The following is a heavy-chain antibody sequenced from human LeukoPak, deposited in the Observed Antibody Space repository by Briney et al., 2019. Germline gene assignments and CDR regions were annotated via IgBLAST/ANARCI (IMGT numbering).Heavy chain of an antibody. V-gene: IGHV3-23*01. Sequence: GGSLRLSCAASGFIFSSYAMSWVRQAPGKGLEWVSAISGSGGSTYYADSVKGWFTISRDNSKNTLYLQMNSLRAEDTAVYYCATSLGAVTGAFDIWGQGTMVTVSS. J-gene: IGHJ3*02. CDR3: ATSLGAVTGAFDI. CDR1: GFIFSSYA. D-gene: IGHD4-11*01. CDR2: ISGSGGST.